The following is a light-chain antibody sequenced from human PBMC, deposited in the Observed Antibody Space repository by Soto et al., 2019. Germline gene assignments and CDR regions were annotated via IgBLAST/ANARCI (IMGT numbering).Light chain of an antibody. CDR2: GNS. J-gene: IGLJ2*01. V-gene: IGLV1-40*01. CDR1: SSNIGAGYD. CDR3: QSYDSSLSGNVV. Sequence: QAAVTQPPSVSGAPGQRVTISCTGSSSNIGAGYDVHWYQQLPGTAPKLLIYGNSNRPSGVPDRFSGSKSGTSASLAITGLQAEDESDYYCQSYDSSLSGNVVFGGGTKLTVL.